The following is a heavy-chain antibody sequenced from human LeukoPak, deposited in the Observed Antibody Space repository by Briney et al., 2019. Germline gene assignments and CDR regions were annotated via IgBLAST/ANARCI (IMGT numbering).Heavy chain of an antibody. CDR2: FDPEDGET. V-gene: IGHV1-24*01. CDR3: ATSLFDSGWRGDYFDY. CDR1: GYTLTELS. D-gene: IGHD6-19*01. J-gene: IGHJ4*02. Sequence: ASVKVSCKVSGYTLTELSMHWVRQAPGKGLEWMGGFDPEDGETIYAQKFQGRVTMTEDTSTDTAYMELSSLRSEDTAVYYCATSLFDSGWRGDYFDYWGQGTLVTVSS.